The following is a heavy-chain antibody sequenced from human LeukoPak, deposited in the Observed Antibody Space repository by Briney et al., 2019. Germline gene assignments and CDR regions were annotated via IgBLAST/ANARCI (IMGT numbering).Heavy chain of an antibody. CDR1: GFTFSSYG. Sequence: GRSLRLSCAASGFTFSSYGMHWVRQAPGKGLEWVAVIWYDGSNKYYADSVKGRFTISRDNSKNTLYLQMNSLRAEDTAVYYCARGRGVVPAAFNWFDPWGQGTLVIVSS. D-gene: IGHD2-2*01. J-gene: IGHJ5*02. V-gene: IGHV3-33*01. CDR3: ARGRGVVPAAFNWFDP. CDR2: IWYDGSNK.